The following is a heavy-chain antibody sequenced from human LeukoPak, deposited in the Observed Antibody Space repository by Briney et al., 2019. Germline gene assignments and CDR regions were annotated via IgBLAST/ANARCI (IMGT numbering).Heavy chain of an antibody. CDR2: INHSGST. CDR1: GGSFSGYY. J-gene: IGHJ3*02. D-gene: IGHD3-3*01. Sequence: SETLFLTCAVYGGSFSGYYWSWIRQPPGKGLEWIGEINHSGSTNYNPSLKSRVTISVDTSKNQFSLKLSSVTAADTAVYYCARGVSLRFLEWLLKSDAFDIWGQGTMVIVSS. CDR3: ARGVSLRFLEWLLKSDAFDI. V-gene: IGHV4-34*01.